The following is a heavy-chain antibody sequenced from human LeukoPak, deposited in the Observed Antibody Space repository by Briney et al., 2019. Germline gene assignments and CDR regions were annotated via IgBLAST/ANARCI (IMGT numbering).Heavy chain of an antibody. Sequence: ASVKVSCKASGYTFTSYYMHWVRQAPGQGLEWMGIINPSGGGTSYAQKFQGRVTMTRDTSTSTVYMELSSLRSEDTAVYYCARGDLGLWFGESTYGMDVWGQGTTVTVSS. CDR2: INPSGGGT. J-gene: IGHJ6*02. CDR1: GYTFTSYY. D-gene: IGHD3-10*01. CDR3: ARGDLGLWFGESTYGMDV. V-gene: IGHV1-46*01.